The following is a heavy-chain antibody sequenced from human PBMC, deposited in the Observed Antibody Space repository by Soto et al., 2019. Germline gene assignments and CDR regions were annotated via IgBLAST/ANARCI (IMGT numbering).Heavy chain of an antibody. J-gene: IGHJ6*01. CDR3: ERAGASGISMEV. CDR2: IYTSGTT. CDR1: GGSIRSYY. Sequence: QVQLQQSGPGLVKPSETLSLTCTVSGGSIRSYYWSWIRQPAGKALEWIGRIYTSGTTNYNHSLKSRVTILLDTAKNQFSLDLSAGTYADTGGYYRERAGASGISMEVWGQGTTVTVSS. V-gene: IGHV4-4*07. D-gene: IGHD1-26*01.